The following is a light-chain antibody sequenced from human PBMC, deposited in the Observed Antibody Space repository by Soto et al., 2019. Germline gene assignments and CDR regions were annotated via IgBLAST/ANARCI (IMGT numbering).Light chain of an antibody. CDR1: SGDVGSYDY. CDR3: SSYAGSNNLGV. CDR2: EVS. Sequence: QSALTQPPSASGSPGQSVIISCTGTSGDVGSYDYVSWYQQHPGKAPNLLIYEVSKRPSGVPARFSGSKSGNTASLTVSGLQAEDEAEYYCSSYAGSNNLGVFGGGTKLTVL. J-gene: IGLJ2*01. V-gene: IGLV2-8*01.